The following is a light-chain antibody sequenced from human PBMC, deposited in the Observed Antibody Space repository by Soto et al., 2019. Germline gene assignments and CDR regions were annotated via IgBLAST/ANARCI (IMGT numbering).Light chain of an antibody. Sequence: EIVLTQSPGTLSLSPGERATLSCRASQSVSSKYLAWYQQKPGQAPRVLIYGTSSRASGVPERFSGGGSGTDFTLTITRLEPEDFAVYYCQQDGSSLFTFGPGTKVDFK. CDR2: GTS. V-gene: IGKV3-20*01. J-gene: IGKJ3*01. CDR1: QSVSSKY. CDR3: QQDGSSLFT.